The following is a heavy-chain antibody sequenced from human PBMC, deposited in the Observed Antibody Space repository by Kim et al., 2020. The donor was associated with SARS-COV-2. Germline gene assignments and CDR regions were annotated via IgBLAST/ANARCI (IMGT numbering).Heavy chain of an antibody. J-gene: IGHJ6*02. CDR1: GFTFSSHS. V-gene: IGHV3-23*01. D-gene: IGHD3-3*01. CDR3: AKGRSGIRYYGMDV. Sequence: GGSLRLSCAASGFTFSSHSMAWVRQASGKGLEWVSAPNSRGDDPYYADSVKGRLTISRDNSKNTLYLQMTSLRAEDTAVYYCAKGRSGIRYYGMDVWGQGTTVTVSS. CDR2: PNSRGDDP.